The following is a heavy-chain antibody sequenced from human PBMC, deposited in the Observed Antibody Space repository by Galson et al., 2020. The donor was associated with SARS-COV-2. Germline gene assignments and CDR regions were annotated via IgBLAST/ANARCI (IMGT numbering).Heavy chain of an antibody. CDR1: GYSFTRYW. CDR2: IYPGDSDT. V-gene: IGHV5-51*01. Sequence: GESLKISCKGSGYSFTRYWIGWVRQMPGQGLEWMGIIYPGDSDTRYSPSFQGQVTIAADKSISTAYLQWSSLKASDTAMYYCARRLAAAGKFDYWGQGTLVTVSS. D-gene: IGHD6-13*01. CDR3: ARRLAAAGKFDY. J-gene: IGHJ4*02.